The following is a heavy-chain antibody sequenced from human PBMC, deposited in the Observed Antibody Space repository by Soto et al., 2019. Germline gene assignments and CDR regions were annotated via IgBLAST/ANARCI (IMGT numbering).Heavy chain of an antibody. V-gene: IGHV1-8*01. CDR2: MNPNSGNT. D-gene: IGHD5-12*01. CDR1: GYTFTSYD. Sequence: QVQLVQSGAEVKKPGSSVKVSCKASGYTFTSYDINWVRQATGQGLEWMGWMNPNSGNTGYAQKFQGRVTMTRNSSISTAYMELSSLRSEDTAVYYCASLAPDGYFYYYGMDVWGQGTTVTVSS. CDR3: ASLAPDGYFYYYGMDV. J-gene: IGHJ6*02.